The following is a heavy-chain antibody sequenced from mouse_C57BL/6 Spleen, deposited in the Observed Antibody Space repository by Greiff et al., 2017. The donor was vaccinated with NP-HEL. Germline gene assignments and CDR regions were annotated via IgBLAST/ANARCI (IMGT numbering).Heavy chain of an antibody. D-gene: IGHD1-1*01. CDR3: ARCYYGSSYPFDY. CDR1: GYTFTSYW. V-gene: IGHV1-69*01. J-gene: IGHJ2*01. Sequence: QVQLQQPGAELVMPGASVKLSCKASGYTFTSYWMHWVKQRPGQGLEWIGEIDPSDSYTNYNQKFKGKSTLTVDKSSSTAYMQLSSLTSEDSAVYYCARCYYGSSYPFDYWGQGTTLTVSS. CDR2: IDPSDSYT.